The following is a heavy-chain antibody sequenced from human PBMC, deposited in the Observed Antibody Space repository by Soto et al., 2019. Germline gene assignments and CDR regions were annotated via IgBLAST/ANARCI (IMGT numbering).Heavy chain of an antibody. CDR3: ARDEGLSRGTSFDY. V-gene: IGHV3-48*02. CDR2: ISSRSDTL. CDR1: GFTFSAYA. Sequence: GGSLRLSCEGSGFTFSAYAMNWVRQAPGKGLEWVSYISSRSDTLYYADSVKGRFTISRDNAKNSVYVQVNNLRDEDTAVYYCARDEGLSRGTSFDYWGQGTLVTVSS. J-gene: IGHJ4*02.